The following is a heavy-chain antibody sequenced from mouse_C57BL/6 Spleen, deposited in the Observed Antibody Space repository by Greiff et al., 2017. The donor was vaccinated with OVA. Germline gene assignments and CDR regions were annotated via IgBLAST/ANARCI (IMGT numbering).Heavy chain of an antibody. CDR1: GYTFTSYW. CDR3: ARGKDYDSLMDY. CDR2: INPSNGGT. J-gene: IGHJ4*01. Sequence: QVQLQQSGTELVKPGASVKLSCKASGYTFTSYWMHWVKQRPGQGLEWIGNINPSNGGTNYNEKFKSKATLTVDKSSSTAYMQLSSLASEDSAVYDSARGKDYDSLMDYWGQGTSVTVSS. D-gene: IGHD2-4*01. V-gene: IGHV1-53*01.